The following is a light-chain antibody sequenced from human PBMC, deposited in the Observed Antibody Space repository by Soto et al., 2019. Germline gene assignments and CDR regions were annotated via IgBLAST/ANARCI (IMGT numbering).Light chain of an antibody. Sequence: QSALTQPASVSGSPGQSITISYTGTGSDIGSYNYVSWYQHHPGKVPKFIIYDVTNRPSGVSDRFSGSKSGNTASLTISGLQAEDEADYYCNSYTSASTDVFGTGTKLTVL. CDR3: NSYTSASTDV. J-gene: IGLJ1*01. CDR1: GSDIGSYNY. CDR2: DVT. V-gene: IGLV2-14*03.